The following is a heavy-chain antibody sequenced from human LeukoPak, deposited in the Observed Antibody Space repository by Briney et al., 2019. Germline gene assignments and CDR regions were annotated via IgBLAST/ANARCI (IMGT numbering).Heavy chain of an antibody. CDR3: ARGYCSSTSCPDFDY. V-gene: IGHV4-38-2*02. CDR1: GYSISSGYY. CDR2: IYHSGST. J-gene: IGHJ4*02. Sequence: SETLSLTCTVSGYSISSGYYWGWIRQPPGKGLEWIGSIYHSGSTYYNPSLKSRVTMSVDTSKNQFSLKLSSVTAADTAVYYCARGYCSSTSCPDFDYWGQGTLVTVSS. D-gene: IGHD2-2*01.